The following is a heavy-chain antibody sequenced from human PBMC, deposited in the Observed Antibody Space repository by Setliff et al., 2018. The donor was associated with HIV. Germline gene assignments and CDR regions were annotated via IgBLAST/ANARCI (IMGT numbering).Heavy chain of an antibody. Sequence: ASVKVSCKASGYTFTNYYIHWVRQAPGQGLEWMGIINPSGGTTSYAQKFQGRVTMTRDTSTSTDYMELSSLRSEDTAVYYCARDWEARADYYDTSGQAQYFQHWGQGTLVTVSS. J-gene: IGHJ1*01. CDR2: INPSGGTT. CDR1: GYTFTNYY. V-gene: IGHV1-46*01. D-gene: IGHD3-22*01. CDR3: ARDWEARADYYDTSGQAQYFQH.